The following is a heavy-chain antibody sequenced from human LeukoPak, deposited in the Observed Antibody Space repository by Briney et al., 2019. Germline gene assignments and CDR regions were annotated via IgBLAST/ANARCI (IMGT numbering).Heavy chain of an antibody. V-gene: IGHV4-38-2*02. CDR3: ARHQSETRDFDY. CDR1: GYSISSGYY. D-gene: IGHD1-1*01. Sequence: PETLSLTCTVSGYSISSGYYWGWIRQPPGKGLEWIGSIYYSGSTYYNPSLKSRVTISVDTSKNQFSLKLSSVTAADTAVYYCARHQSETRDFDYWGQGTLVTVSS. J-gene: IGHJ4*02. CDR2: IYYSGST.